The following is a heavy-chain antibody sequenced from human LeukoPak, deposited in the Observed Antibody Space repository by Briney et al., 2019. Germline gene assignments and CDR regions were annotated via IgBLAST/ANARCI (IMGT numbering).Heavy chain of an antibody. CDR1: GYAFTSYD. J-gene: IGHJ6*02. Sequence: ASVKVSCKASGYAFTSYDIHWVRQATGQGLEWLGWMNPNSGNTGYARKFLGRLTMTRNTSIDTAYMELTSLRSEDTAVYYCARTPSSRIYDYYGMDVWGQGTTVTVSS. D-gene: IGHD3-10*01. CDR2: MNPNSGNT. CDR3: ARTPSSRIYDYYGMDV. V-gene: IGHV1-8*01.